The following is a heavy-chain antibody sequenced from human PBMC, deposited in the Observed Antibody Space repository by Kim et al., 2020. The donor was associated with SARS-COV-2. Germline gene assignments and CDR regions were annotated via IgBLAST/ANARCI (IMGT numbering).Heavy chain of an antibody. CDR1: GFTFSNAW. V-gene: IGHV3-15*01. Sequence: GGSLRLSCAASGFTFSNAWMSWVRQAPGKGLEWVGRIKSKSDGGTTDYAAPVRGRFTIARDDSKIKLHLQMNSLRTEDAAVYYCTTDLHYYGDRYYCG. CDR2: IKSKSDGGTT. J-gene: IGHJ4*01. D-gene: IGHD4-17*01. CDR3: TTDLHYYGDRYY.